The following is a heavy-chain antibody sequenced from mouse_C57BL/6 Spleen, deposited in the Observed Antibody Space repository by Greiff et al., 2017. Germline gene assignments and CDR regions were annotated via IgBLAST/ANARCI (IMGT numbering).Heavy chain of an antibody. CDR2: IDPDDGET. J-gene: IGHJ2*01. Sequence: EVMLVESGAELVKPGASVKLSCTASGFNIKDYYMHWVKQRTEQGLEWIGRIDPDDGETKYAPKFQGKATITADTSSNTAYLQLSSLTSEDTAVYYCASGTTATFDYWGQGTTLTVSS. D-gene: IGHD1-2*01. V-gene: IGHV14-2*01. CDR3: ASGTTATFDY. CDR1: GFNIKDYY.